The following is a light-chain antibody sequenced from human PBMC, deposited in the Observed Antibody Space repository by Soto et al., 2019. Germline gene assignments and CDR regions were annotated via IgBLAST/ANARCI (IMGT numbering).Light chain of an antibody. CDR2: GAS. V-gene: IGKV3-20*01. Sequence: EIVLTQSPGTLSLSPGERATLSCRASQSVSSSYLAWYQQKPGQAPRLLIYGASSRATGIPDRFSGGGSGTDFTLTISRLEPEDFAGYYCQQYGSSPPYTFGQGTKLVIK. J-gene: IGKJ2*01. CDR1: QSVSSSY. CDR3: QQYGSSPPYT.